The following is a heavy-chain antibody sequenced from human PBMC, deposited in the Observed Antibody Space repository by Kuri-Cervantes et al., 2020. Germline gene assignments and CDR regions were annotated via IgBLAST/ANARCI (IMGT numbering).Heavy chain of an antibody. V-gene: IGHV4-30-4*01. CDR3: ARSCYYDSSGLYAFDI. CDR1: GDSISSGDYY. Sequence: SETLSLTCTVSGDSISSGDYYWSWIRQPPGKGLEWIGYIYYSGSTYYNPSLKSRVTISVDTSKNQFSLKLSSVTAADTAVYYCARSCYYDSSGLYAFDIWGQGTMVTVSS. J-gene: IGHJ3*02. D-gene: IGHD3-22*01. CDR2: IYYSGST.